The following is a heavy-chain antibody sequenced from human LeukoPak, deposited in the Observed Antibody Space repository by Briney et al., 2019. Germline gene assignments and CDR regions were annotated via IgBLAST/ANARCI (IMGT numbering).Heavy chain of an antibody. CDR2: IYYTGST. Sequence: SETLSLTCTVSGGPISSSSYYWGWIRQPPGKGLEWIVSIYYTGSTYYNPSLKSRVTISVDTSKNQFSLKLISMTAADAAVYYCARQEAVTATYFYGMDVWGQGTTVTVSS. V-gene: IGHV4-39*01. CDR3: ARQEAVTATYFYGMDV. CDR1: GGPISSSSYY. D-gene: IGHD2-21*02. J-gene: IGHJ6*02.